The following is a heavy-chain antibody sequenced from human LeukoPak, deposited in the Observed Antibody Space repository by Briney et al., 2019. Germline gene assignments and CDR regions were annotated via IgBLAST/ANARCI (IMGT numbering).Heavy chain of an antibody. CDR3: ARDTNWNYGLHYFDY. D-gene: IGHD1-7*01. CDR2: ISYDGSNK. J-gene: IGHJ4*02. CDR1: GFTFSSYA. Sequence: GRPLRLSCAASGFTFSSYAMHWVRQAPGKGLEWVAVISYDGSNKYYADSVKGRFTISRDNSKNTLYLQMNSLRAEDTAVYYCARDTNWNYGLHYFDYWGQGTLVTVSS. V-gene: IGHV3-30-3*01.